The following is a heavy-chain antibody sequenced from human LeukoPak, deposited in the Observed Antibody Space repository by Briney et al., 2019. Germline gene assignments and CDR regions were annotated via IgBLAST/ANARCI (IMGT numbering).Heavy chain of an antibody. V-gene: IGHV3-7*01. CDR3: AGSSGWLFDY. CDR2: VNEDGSEQ. Sequence: PGGSLRLSCEASGYTFTNNWMTWFRQAPGKGLEWVANVNEDGSEQNYLDSVKGRFTISRDNAKNSVYLQMNSLRAEDTAVYYCAGSSGWLFDYWGQGSLVAVSS. D-gene: IGHD6-19*01. J-gene: IGHJ4*02. CDR1: GYTFTNNW.